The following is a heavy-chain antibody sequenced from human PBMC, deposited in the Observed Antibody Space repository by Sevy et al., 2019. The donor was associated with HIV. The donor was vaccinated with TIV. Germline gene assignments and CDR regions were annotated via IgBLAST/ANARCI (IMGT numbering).Heavy chain of an antibody. Sequence: GGSLRLSCAASGFTFKYHGMHWVRQAPGKGLEWLSLISIDGSNEYYADSVKGRFTISRDNAKNTVSVQMNSLRPEDTATYYCAKDGGHIDIDYWGQGILVTVSS. J-gene: IGHJ4*02. D-gene: IGHD2-15*01. CDR3: AKDGGHIDIDY. V-gene: IGHV3-30*18. CDR2: ISIDGSNE. CDR1: GFTFKYHG.